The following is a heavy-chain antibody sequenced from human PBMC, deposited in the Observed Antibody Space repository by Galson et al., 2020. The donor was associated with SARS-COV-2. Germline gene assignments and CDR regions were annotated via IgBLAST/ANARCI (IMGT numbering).Heavy chain of an antibody. CDR1: GFTFSSYE. V-gene: IGHV3-48*03. Sequence: GESLKISCAASGFTFSSYEMNWVRQAPGKGLEWVSYISSSGSTIYYADSVKGRFTISRDNAKNSLYLQMNSLRAEDTAVYYCARDIIFITMVRGVTSYYGMDVWGQGTTVTVSS. CDR3: ARDIIFITMVRGVTSYYGMDV. J-gene: IGHJ6*02. CDR2: ISSSGSTI. D-gene: IGHD3-10*01.